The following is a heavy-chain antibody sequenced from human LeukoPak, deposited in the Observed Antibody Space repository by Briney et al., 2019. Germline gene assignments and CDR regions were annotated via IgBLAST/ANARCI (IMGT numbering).Heavy chain of an antibody. Sequence: GGSLRLSCAASGLTLSSYAMSWVRQAPGKGLEWVSAISGSGGITYCADPVKGRFSISRDNSKNTLYLQMNSLRAEDTAVYYCAINDYGENGDFDYWGQGTLVTVSS. V-gene: IGHV3-23*01. D-gene: IGHD4-17*01. CDR1: GLTLSSYA. CDR3: AINDYGENGDFDY. CDR2: ISGSGGIT. J-gene: IGHJ4*02.